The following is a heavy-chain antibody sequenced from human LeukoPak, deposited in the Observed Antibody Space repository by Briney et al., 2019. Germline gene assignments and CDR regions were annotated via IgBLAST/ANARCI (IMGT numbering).Heavy chain of an antibody. D-gene: IGHD3-3*01. CDR3: ARDQAFSYYYYFMDV. Sequence: PGGSLRLSCAASGFTFSSYWMHWVRQAPGKGLEWVANINQDGSEKYYVDSVKGRFTISRDSAKKSLYLQMNSLRAEDTAVYYCARDQAFSYYYYFMDVWGKGTTVTVSS. V-gene: IGHV3-7*01. CDR2: INQDGSEK. CDR1: GFTFSSYW. J-gene: IGHJ6*03.